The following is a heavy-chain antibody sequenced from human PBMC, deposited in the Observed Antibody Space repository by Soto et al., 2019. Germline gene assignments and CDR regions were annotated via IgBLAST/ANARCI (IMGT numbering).Heavy chain of an antibody. Sequence: GVSLRLSCAASGFTFSNYAMSWVRQAPGKGLEWVSLVSATAGTTYYTDSVKGRFTVSRDNSRNTVYLQMNSLRADDTAVYYCAKDRLAGGFDYWGQGTLVTVSS. V-gene: IGHV3-23*01. CDR3: AKDRLAGGFDY. D-gene: IGHD3-16*01. CDR2: VSATAGTT. CDR1: GFTFSNYA. J-gene: IGHJ4*02.